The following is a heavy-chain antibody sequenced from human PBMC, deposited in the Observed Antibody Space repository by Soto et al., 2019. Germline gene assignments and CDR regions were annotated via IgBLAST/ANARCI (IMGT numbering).Heavy chain of an antibody. CDR2: IYYSGST. J-gene: IGHJ5*01. CDR1: CGYLIDHY. CDR3: ERLIGNSWLDS. Sequence: TVFCGYLIDHYWSWIRQPPGKGLEWIGYIYYSGSTNYNPSLKSRVTISVDTSKNQLSLQLNSVTPDDTAVYYCERLIGNSWLDSWGQGTLVTVSS. V-gene: IGHV4-59*08.